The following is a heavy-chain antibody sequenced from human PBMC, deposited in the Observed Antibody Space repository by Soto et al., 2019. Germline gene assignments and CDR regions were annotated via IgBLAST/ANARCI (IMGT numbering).Heavy chain of an antibody. Sequence: PSETLSLTCTVSVGSISSSSYYWGWIRQPPGKGLEWIGNIYNSGSTYYNPSLKSRVTISVDTSKSQFYLKLNSVTAADTAVYYCASSAGHPGDFFYYHGMDVWGQGPTVTLSS. J-gene: IGHJ6*02. D-gene: IGHD3-10*01. CDR1: VGSISSSSYY. CDR3: ASSAGHPGDFFYYHGMDV. CDR2: IYNSGST. V-gene: IGHV4-39*07.